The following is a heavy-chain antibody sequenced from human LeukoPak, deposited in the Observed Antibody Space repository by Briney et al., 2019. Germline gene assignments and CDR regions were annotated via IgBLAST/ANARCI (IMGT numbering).Heavy chain of an antibody. Sequence: GGSLRLSCAASGFTFSSYWMSWVRQAPGKGLEGVADIKQDGCEKYYVDSVKGRFTISRDNAKNSLYLQMNSLRAEDTAVYYCARSDYYGSGAPHWGQGTLVTVSS. V-gene: IGHV3-7*01. CDR3: ARSDYYGSGAPH. CDR2: IKQDGCEK. CDR1: GFTFSSYW. D-gene: IGHD3-10*01. J-gene: IGHJ4*02.